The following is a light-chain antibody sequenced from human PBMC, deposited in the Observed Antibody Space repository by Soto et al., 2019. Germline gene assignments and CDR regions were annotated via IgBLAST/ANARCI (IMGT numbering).Light chain of an antibody. CDR3: SSYAGNNNLV. J-gene: IGLJ2*01. Sequence: QSALTQPPSASGSPGQSVTISCTGTSNDVGGYKYVSWYQQHPGKAPKLMIYEVIKRPSGVPDRFSGSKSGNTASLTVSGLQAEDEADYYCSSYAGNNNLVFGGGTKLTVL. CDR1: SNDVGGYKY. CDR2: EVI. V-gene: IGLV2-8*01.